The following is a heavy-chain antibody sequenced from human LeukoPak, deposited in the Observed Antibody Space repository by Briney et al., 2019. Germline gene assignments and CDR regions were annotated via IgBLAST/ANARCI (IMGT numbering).Heavy chain of an antibody. Sequence: AXVKVSCKGSGYRFTSYYMHWVGQAPGQGVEGMGIINPSGGSTRYEQKFQGRGTMIRNTSTTTVYMELSSLRSEATAVYYSARDERFDYWGQGTLVTVSS. CDR2: INPSGGST. J-gene: IGHJ4*02. V-gene: IGHV1-46*01. CDR3: ARDERFDY. CDR1: GYRFTSYY.